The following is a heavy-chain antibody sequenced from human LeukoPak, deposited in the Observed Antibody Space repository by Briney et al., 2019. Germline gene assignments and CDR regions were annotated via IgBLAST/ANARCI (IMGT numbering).Heavy chain of an antibody. J-gene: IGHJ4*02. CDR3: AKEFYDSSGFLDY. Sequence: GGSLRLSCAASGFTFSSYGMHWVRQAPGKGLEWVAFIRYDGSNKYYADSVKGRFTISRDNSKNTLYLQMNSLRAEDTAVYYCAKEFYDSSGFLDYWGQGTLVTVSS. V-gene: IGHV3-30*02. D-gene: IGHD3-22*01. CDR2: IRYDGSNK. CDR1: GFTFSSYG.